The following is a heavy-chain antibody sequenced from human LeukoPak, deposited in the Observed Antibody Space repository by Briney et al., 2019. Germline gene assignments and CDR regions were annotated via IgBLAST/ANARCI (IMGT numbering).Heavy chain of an antibody. Sequence: SVKVSCTASGGTFSSYAISWVRQAPGQGLEWMGGIIPIFGTANYAQKFQGRVTITADESTSAAYMELSSLRSEDTAVYYCARVNVWYSGSFYPYYYMDVWGKGTTVTVSS. D-gene: IGHD1-26*01. V-gene: IGHV1-69*13. CDR1: GGTFSSYA. J-gene: IGHJ6*03. CDR3: ARVNVWYSGSFYPYYYMDV. CDR2: IIPIFGTA.